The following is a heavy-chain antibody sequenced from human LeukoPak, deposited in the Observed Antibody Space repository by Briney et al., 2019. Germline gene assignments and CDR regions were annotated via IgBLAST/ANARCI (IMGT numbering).Heavy chain of an antibody. D-gene: IGHD6-19*01. Sequence: PVKVSCKASGGTFSSYAISWVRQAPGQGLEWMGGIIPIFGTANYAQKFQGRVTITADESTSTAYMELSSLRSEDTAVYYCAREGAVAGTRYFDYWGQGTLVTVSS. CDR1: GGTFSSYA. CDR3: AREGAVAGTRYFDY. CDR2: IIPIFGTA. V-gene: IGHV1-69*13. J-gene: IGHJ4*02.